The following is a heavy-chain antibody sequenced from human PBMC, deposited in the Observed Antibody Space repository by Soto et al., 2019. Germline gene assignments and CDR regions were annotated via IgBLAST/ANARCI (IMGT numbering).Heavy chain of an antibody. D-gene: IGHD6-19*01. Sequence: EVQLVESGGGLVQPGGSLKLSCTASGFTLSGSAVHWVRQAARKGLEWLGRMRSKGNNYATIYDASVKGRLTVSRDDGRNMAYLQMDSLKTEDTAVYFCATSSGWYYDYWGQGTQVTVSS. CDR1: GFTLSGSA. CDR2: MRSKGNNYAT. J-gene: IGHJ4*01. CDR3: ATSSGWYYDY. V-gene: IGHV3-73*01.